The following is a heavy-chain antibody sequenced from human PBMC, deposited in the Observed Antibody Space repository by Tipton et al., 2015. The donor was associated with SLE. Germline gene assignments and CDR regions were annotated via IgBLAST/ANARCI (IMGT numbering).Heavy chain of an antibody. CDR1: GYTFTNYG. CDR3: VRSYYGSRHYYTHADH. J-gene: IGHJ4*02. CDR2: ISPYNGNT. D-gene: IGHD3-10*01. Sequence: QLVQSGAEVKKPGASVKVSCKASGYTFTNYGISWVRQAPGQGLGWMGWISPYNGNTDSTQNLQGRVTMTADTSTTTAYMELRSLRSDDTAVYYCVRSYYGSRHYYTHADHWGQGTQVTVSS. V-gene: IGHV1-18*01.